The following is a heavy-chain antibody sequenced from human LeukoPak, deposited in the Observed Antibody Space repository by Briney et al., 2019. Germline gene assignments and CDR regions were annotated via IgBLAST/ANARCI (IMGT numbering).Heavy chain of an antibody. CDR1: GLTFSSYA. J-gene: IGHJ4*02. D-gene: IGHD1-1*01. CDR3: AKDLRAYDVKFDY. Sequence: GGSLRLSCAASGLTFSSYAMSWVRQAPGKGLEWVSAISGSGGSTYYADSVKGRFTISRDNSKNTLYLQMNSLRAEDTAVYYCAKDLRAYDVKFDYWGQGTLVTVSS. CDR2: ISGSGGST. V-gene: IGHV3-23*01.